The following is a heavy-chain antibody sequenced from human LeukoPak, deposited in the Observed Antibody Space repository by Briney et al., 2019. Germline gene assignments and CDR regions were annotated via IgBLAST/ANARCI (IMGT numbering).Heavy chain of an antibody. V-gene: IGHV1-2*02. CDR1: GYTFTSYG. J-gene: IGHJ5*02. D-gene: IGHD6-19*01. Sequence: GASVKVSCKASGYTFTSYGISWVRQAPGQGLEWMGWINPNSGGINYAQKFQGRVTMTRDTSISTAYMELSRLRSDDTAAYYCARGSTRDSSGWYGPGKWFDPWGQGTLVTVSS. CDR2: INPNSGGI. CDR3: ARGSTRDSSGWYGPGKWFDP.